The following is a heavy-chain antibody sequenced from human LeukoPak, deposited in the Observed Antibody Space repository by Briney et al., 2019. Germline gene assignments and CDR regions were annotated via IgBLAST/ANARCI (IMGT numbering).Heavy chain of an antibody. Sequence: ASVKVSCKASGYTFTGYYIHWVRQAPGQGLEWMGWINPNSGDTNYAQKFQGRVTMTRDTPINTAYMELSRLRSDDTAVYYCVRDIGSGSYYWGQGTLVTVSS. CDR3: VRDIGSGSYY. J-gene: IGHJ4*02. V-gene: IGHV1-2*02. CDR1: GYTFTGYY. CDR2: INPNSGDT. D-gene: IGHD3-10*01.